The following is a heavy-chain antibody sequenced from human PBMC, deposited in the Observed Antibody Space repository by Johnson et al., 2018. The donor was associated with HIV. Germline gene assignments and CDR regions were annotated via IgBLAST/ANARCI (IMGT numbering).Heavy chain of an antibody. V-gene: IGHV3-20*04. J-gene: IGHJ3*02. D-gene: IGHD1-26*01. CDR3: ARRSGTWDAFDI. CDR1: GFTFDDYD. Sequence: VQLVESGGGVVQPGRSLRLSCVASGFTFDDYDMTWVRQAPGKGLEWVSGIHWNAGNTGYVDSVKGRFTISRDNAKNSLYLQMNSLRAEDTALYYCARRSGTWDAFDIWGQGTMVTVSS. CDR2: IHWNAGNT.